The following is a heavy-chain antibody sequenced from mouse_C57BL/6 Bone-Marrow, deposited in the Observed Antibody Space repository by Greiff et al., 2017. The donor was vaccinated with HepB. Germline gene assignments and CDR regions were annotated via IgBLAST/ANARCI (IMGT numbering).Heavy chain of an antibody. CDR2: IYPGGGYT. CDR1: GYTFTNYW. V-gene: IGHV1-63*01. CDR3: ARSTRRALFDY. D-gene: IGHD2-13*01. J-gene: IGHJ2*01. Sequence: LQESGAELVRPGTSVKMSCKASGYTFTNYWIGWAKQRPGHGLEWIGDIYPGGGYTNYNEKFKGKATLTADKSSSTAYMQFSSLTSEDSAIYYCARSTRRALFDYWGQGTTLTVSS.